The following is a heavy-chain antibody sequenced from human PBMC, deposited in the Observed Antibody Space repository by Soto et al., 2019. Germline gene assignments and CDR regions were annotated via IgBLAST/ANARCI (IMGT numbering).Heavy chain of an antibody. CDR2: IKSDGSST. Sequence: GGSLRLSCSASVFTFSSYWMHWVRQGPGKGLVWVSRIKSDGSSTRYADSVEGRFTISRDNAENTLYLQMNSLRAEDTAVYYCAREVFGSGYYYFDYWGQGNLVTGSS. CDR1: VFTFSSYW. D-gene: IGHD5-12*01. CDR3: AREVFGSGYYYFDY. J-gene: IGHJ4*02. V-gene: IGHV3-74*01.